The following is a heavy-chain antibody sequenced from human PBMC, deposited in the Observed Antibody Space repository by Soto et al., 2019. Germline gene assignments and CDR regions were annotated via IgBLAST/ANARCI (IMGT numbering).Heavy chain of an antibody. CDR2: INHSGST. Sequence: SETLSLTCAVYGGSFSGYYWSWIRQPPGKGLEWIGEINHSGSTNYNPSLKSRVTISVDTSKNQFSLKLSSVTAADTAVYYCARELYYYGSGSYYKYYYYMDVWGKGTTVTVSS. J-gene: IGHJ6*03. V-gene: IGHV4-34*09. CDR1: GGSFSGYY. D-gene: IGHD3-10*01. CDR3: ARELYYYGSGSYYKYYYYMDV.